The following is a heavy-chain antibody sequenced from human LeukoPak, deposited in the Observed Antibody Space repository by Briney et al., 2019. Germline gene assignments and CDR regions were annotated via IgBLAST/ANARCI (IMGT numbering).Heavy chain of an antibody. D-gene: IGHD6-19*01. J-gene: IGHJ6*02. CDR1: GGSISSGGYY. CDR3: ARDMAVAGTRYYYYYGVDV. CDR2: IYYSGST. Sequence: SQTLSLTCTVSGGSISSGGYYWSWIRQHPGKGLEWIGYIYYSGSTYYNPSLKSRVTISVDTSKSQFSLKLSSVTAADTAVYYCARDMAVAGTRYYYYYGVDVWGQGTTVTVSS. V-gene: IGHV4-31*03.